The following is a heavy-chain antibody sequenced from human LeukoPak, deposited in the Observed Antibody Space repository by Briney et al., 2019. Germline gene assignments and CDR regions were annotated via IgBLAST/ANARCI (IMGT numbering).Heavy chain of an antibody. CDR3: AGGRRRYYDSSGLPKEAGDYFDY. CDR1: GGSISSYY. CDR2: IYYSGST. Sequence: PSETLSLTCTVSGGSISSYYWSWIRQPPGKGLEWIGYIYYSGSTNYNPSLKSRVTISVDTSKNQFSLKLSSVTAADTAVYYCAGGRRRYYDSSGLPKEAGDYFDYWGQGTLVTVSS. J-gene: IGHJ4*02. V-gene: IGHV4-59*01. D-gene: IGHD3-22*01.